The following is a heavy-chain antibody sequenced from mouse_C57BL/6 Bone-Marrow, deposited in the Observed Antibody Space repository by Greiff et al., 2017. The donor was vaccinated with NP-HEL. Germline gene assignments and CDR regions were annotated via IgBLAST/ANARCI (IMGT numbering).Heavy chain of an antibody. CDR2: INPNNGGT. V-gene: IGHV1-26*01. CDR1: GYTFTDYY. Sequence: VQLQQSGPELVKPGASVKISCKASGYTFTDYYMNWVKQSHGKSLEWIGDINPNNGGTSYNQKFKGKATLTVDKSSSTAYMELRSLTSEDSAVYYCAREAYYRAYYAMDYWGQGTSVTVSS. CDR3: AREAYYRAYYAMDY. J-gene: IGHJ4*01. D-gene: IGHD2-14*01.